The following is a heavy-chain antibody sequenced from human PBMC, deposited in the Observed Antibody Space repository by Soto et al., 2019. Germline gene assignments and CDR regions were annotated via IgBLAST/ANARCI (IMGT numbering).Heavy chain of an antibody. CDR3: AKPTGTTRSYYYMDV. CDR1: GFTFSSYV. V-gene: IGHV3-23*01. D-gene: IGHD1-7*01. CDR2: ISGSGGST. Sequence: GGSLRLSCAASGFTFSSYVMSWVRQAPGKGLEWVSAISGSGGSTFYADSVKGRFTISRDNSKNTLYLQMNSLRAEDTALYYCAKPTGTTRSYYYMDVWGKGTTVTVSS. J-gene: IGHJ6*03.